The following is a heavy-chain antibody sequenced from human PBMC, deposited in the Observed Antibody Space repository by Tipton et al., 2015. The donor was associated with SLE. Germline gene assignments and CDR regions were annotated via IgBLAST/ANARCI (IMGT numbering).Heavy chain of an antibody. CDR1: GFTFILYG. D-gene: IGHD1-26*01. CDR2: ISYDGTET. CDR3: ARGEAISGTYQEGFEY. Sequence: SGFTFILYGMHCVRQAPCKGLEWVALISYDGTETDYADSLQGRFTISRDNSKNTLYLQMDTLRAADTAVYYCARGEAISGTYQEGFEYWGQGTLVTVSS. V-gene: IGHV3-33*05. J-gene: IGHJ4*02.